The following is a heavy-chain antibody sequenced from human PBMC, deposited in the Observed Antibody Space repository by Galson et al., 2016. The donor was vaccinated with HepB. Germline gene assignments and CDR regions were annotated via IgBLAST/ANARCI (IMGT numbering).Heavy chain of an antibody. D-gene: IGHD4-17*01. J-gene: IGHJ5*02. V-gene: IGHV3-15*01. CDR1: GLSFKYVW. CDR2: IRSQTDGATT. CDR3: TTGYGDYQVPSRWGNDP. Sequence: SLRLSCAASGLSFKYVWMSWVRQAPGKGLEWVGRIRSQTDGATTHYAAPVSGRFTISRDDSKSTLYLDMSSLESDDTAMYYCTTGYGDYQVPSRWGNDPWGQGTLVTVSS.